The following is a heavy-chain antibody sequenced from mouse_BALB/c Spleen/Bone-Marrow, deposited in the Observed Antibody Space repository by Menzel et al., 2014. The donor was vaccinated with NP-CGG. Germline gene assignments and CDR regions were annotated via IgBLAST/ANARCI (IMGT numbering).Heavy chain of an antibody. V-gene: IGHV5-4*02. CDR2: ISDGGSYT. Sequence: EVMLVESGGGLVKPGGSLKLSCAASGFTFSDYYMYWVRQTPEKRLEWVATISDGGSYTYYPDSVKGRFTISRNNAKNNLYLQMSGLKSEDTAMYYCVLRWFAYWGQGTLVTVSA. CDR3: VLRWFAY. J-gene: IGHJ3*01. CDR1: GFTFSDYY. D-gene: IGHD1-1*01.